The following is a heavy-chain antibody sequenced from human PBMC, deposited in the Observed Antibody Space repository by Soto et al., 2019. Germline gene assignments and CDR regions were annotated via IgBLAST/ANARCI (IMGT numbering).Heavy chain of an antibody. CDR2: IHYSGST. Sequence: QVQLQESGPGLVKPSQTLSLTCTVSGGSISSGGYYWNWIRQHPGKGLEWIGYIHYSGSTYYNPSLKSRVTISVDTSKNQFSLELSSVTVADTAVYYCARDRGDFWCGYYRRYFDYWGQGTLVTVSS. J-gene: IGHJ4*02. CDR1: GGSISSGGYY. V-gene: IGHV4-31*03. D-gene: IGHD3-3*01. CDR3: ARDRGDFWCGYYRRYFDY.